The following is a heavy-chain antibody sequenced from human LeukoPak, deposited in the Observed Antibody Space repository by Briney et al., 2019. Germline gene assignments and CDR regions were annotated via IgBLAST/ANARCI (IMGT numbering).Heavy chain of an antibody. Sequence: AGGSLRLSCAASGFTFSNSWMSWVRQAPGKGLEWVANIKQDGSERYYVDSVKGRFTISRDNAKNSLSLQMNSLRAEDTAMYYCARLSTATADNDYWGQGTLVTVSS. CDR3: ARLSTATADNDY. CDR1: GFTFSNSW. V-gene: IGHV3-7*01. D-gene: IGHD6-13*01. J-gene: IGHJ4*02. CDR2: IKQDGSER.